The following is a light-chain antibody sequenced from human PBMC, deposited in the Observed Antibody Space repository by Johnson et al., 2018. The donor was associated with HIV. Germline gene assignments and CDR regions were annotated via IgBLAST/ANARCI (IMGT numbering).Light chain of an antibody. V-gene: IGLV1-51*02. J-gene: IGLJ1*01. Sequence: SVLTQPPSVSAAPGQKVTISCSGSSSNIGNNYVSWYQQLPGTAPKLLIYENNKRPLGIPDRFSGSKSGTSATLGITGLQTGDEADFYCGTWDTSLSAFVFGTVTKVTVL. CDR2: ENN. CDR3: GTWDTSLSAFV. CDR1: SSNIGNNY.